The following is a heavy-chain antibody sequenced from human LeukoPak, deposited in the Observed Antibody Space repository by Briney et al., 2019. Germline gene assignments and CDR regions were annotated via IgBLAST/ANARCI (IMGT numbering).Heavy chain of an antibody. J-gene: IGHJ4*02. V-gene: IGHV1-8*01. CDR2: MNPNSGNT. CDR3: ARGRGGGTYYYSDY. D-gene: IGHD1-26*01. CDR1: GYTFTTYD. Sequence: ASVKVSCKASGYTFTTYDINWVRQATGQGLEWMGWMNPNSGNTGYARKFQGRVTMTRNTSISTAYMEVSSLTSEDTAVYYCARGRGGGTYYYSDYRGQGTLVTVSS.